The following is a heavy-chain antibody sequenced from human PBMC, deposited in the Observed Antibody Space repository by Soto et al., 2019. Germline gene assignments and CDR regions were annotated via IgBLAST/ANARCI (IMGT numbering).Heavy chain of an antibody. Sequence: PGGSLRLSCAASGFTFSSYWMSWVRQAPGKGLEWVANIKQDGSEKYYVDSVKGRFTISRDNAKNSLFLQLTSLRDEDTAVYYCARAVGNYYGMDVWGQGTTVTVSS. CDR1: GFTFSSYW. CDR3: ARAVGNYYGMDV. D-gene: IGHD1-26*01. CDR2: IKQDGSEK. V-gene: IGHV3-7*02. J-gene: IGHJ6*02.